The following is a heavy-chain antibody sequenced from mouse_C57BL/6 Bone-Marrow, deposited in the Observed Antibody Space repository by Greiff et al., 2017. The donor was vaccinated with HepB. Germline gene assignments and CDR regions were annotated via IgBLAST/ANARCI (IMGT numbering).Heavy chain of an antibody. Sequence: QVQLQQPGAELVKPGASVKLSCKASGYTFTSYWMHWVKQRPGRGLEGIGRIDPNSGGTKYNEKFKSQATLTVDKPSSTAYMQLSSLTSEDSAVYYCAITTVVATDFDYWGQGTTLTVSS. J-gene: IGHJ2*01. CDR3: AITTVVATDFDY. CDR1: GYTFTSYW. D-gene: IGHD1-1*01. CDR2: IDPNSGGT. V-gene: IGHV1-72*01.